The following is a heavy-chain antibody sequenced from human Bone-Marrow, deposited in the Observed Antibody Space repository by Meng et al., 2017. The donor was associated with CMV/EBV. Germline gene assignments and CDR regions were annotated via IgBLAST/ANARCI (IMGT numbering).Heavy chain of an antibody. CDR1: GGTFSSYA. CDR3: ARDRYCGGDCYHYYYYGMDF. J-gene: IGHJ6*02. CDR2: IIPILGIA. Sequence: SVKVSCKASGGTFSSYAISWVRQAPGQGLEWMGGIIPILGIANYAQKFQGRVTITADKSTSTAYMELSSLRSEDTAVYYCARDRYCGGDCYHYYYYGMDFWGQGTTVTVSS. D-gene: IGHD2-21*01. V-gene: IGHV1-69*10.